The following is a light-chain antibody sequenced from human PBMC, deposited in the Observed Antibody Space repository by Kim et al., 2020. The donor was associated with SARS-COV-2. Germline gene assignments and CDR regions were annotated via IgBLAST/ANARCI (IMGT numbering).Light chain of an antibody. CDR1: QGISSY. V-gene: IGKV1-8*01. CDR3: QQYYSYPLT. CDR2: AAS. J-gene: IGKJ1*01. Sequence: AATGDRVTITCRASQGISSYLAWYQQKPGKAPKLLIYAASTLQSGVPSRFSGSGSGTDFTLTISCLQSEDFATYYCQQYYSYPLTFGQGTKVDIK.